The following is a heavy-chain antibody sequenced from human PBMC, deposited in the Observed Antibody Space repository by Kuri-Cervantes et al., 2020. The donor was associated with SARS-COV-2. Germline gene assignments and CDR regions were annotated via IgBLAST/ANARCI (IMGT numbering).Heavy chain of an antibody. CDR2: ISSSGSTI. CDR1: GFTFSSYS. J-gene: IGHJ4*02. V-gene: IGHV3-48*04. CDR3: AISAAAGPFDY. D-gene: IGHD6-13*01. Sequence: GGSLRLSCAASGFTFSSYSMNWVRQAPGKGLEWVSYISSSGSTIYYADSVKGRFTISRDNAKNSLYLQMNSLRAEDTAVYYCAISAAAGPFDYWGQGTRVTVSS.